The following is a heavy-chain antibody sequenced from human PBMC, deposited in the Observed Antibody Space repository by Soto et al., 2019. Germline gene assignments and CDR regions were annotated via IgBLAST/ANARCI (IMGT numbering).Heavy chain of an antibody. V-gene: IGHV3-48*01. Sequence: PGGSLTLSCAASGGTFSSYNMNWVRQAPGKGLEWVSYISCSSRTIYYADFVKGRFITSRDNAKNSLYMQMTGMRAEDTALYYCARGRPGGMDDWGQGTTVTVSS. CDR2: ISCSSRTI. CDR3: ARGRPGGMDD. CDR1: GGTFSSYN. J-gene: IGHJ6*02. D-gene: IGHD3-10*01.